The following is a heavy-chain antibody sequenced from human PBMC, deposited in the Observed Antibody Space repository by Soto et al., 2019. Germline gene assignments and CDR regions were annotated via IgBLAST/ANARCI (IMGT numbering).Heavy chain of an antibody. CDR1: GGTFSSYA. CDR2: IIPIFGTA. CDR3: ARGPPRNSVVVPAAVYYYYGMDV. Sequence: QVQLVQSGAEVKKPGSSVKVSCKASGGTFSSYAISWVRQAPGQGLEWMGGIIPIFGTANYAQKFQGRVTITADESTSTAYMELSSLRSEDTAVYYCARGPPRNSVVVPAAVYYYYGMDVWGQGTTVTVSS. D-gene: IGHD2-2*01. V-gene: IGHV1-69*01. J-gene: IGHJ6*02.